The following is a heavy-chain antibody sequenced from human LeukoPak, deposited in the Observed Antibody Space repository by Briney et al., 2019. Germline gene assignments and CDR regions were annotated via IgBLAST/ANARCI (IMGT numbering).Heavy chain of an antibody. CDR1: GGSISSYY. CDR3: ARDSGTTGEVKFDP. J-gene: IGHJ5*02. CDR2: IYYSGST. V-gene: IGHV4-59*12. D-gene: IGHD3-10*01. Sequence: SETLSLTCTVSGGSISSYYWSWIRQPPGKGLEWIGYIYYSGSTSYNPSLESRVTMSVDTSKNQFSLKLRSVTAADTAVYYCARDSGTTGEVKFDPWGQGILVTVSS.